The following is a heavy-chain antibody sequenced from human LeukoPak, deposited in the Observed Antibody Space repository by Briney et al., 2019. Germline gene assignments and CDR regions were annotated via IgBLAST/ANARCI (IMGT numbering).Heavy chain of an antibody. CDR2: ISAYNGNT. CDR1: GYTFTSYG. D-gene: IGHD5-18*01. Sequence: ASVKVSCKASGYTFTSYGISWVRQAPGQGLEWMGWISAYNGNTNYAQKLQGRVTMTTDTSTSTAYMELRSPRSDDTAVYYCARDQFVGYSYGFPFDYWGQGTLVTVSS. J-gene: IGHJ4*02. CDR3: ARDQFVGYSYGFPFDY. V-gene: IGHV1-18*01.